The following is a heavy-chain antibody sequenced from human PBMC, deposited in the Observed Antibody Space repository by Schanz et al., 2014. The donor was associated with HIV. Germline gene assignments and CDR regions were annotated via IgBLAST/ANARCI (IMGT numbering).Heavy chain of an antibody. CDR3: ARDLVDSSTWYDAFDI. Sequence: QVHLVQSGAEVKKPGASVKVSCKASGYTFSGYYIHWVRQAPGQGLEWMGWMNPNSGVTEDAQKFQGRVTMTRDTSISTAYMEVSRLRSEDTALYFCARDLVDSSTWYDAFDIWGQGTKVTVSS. J-gene: IGHJ3*02. CDR1: GYTFSGYY. V-gene: IGHV1-2*02. D-gene: IGHD6-13*01. CDR2: MNPNSGVT.